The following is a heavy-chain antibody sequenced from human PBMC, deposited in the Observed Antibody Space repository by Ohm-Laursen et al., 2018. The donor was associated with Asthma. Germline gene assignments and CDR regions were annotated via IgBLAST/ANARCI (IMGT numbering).Heavy chain of an antibody. D-gene: IGHD7-27*01. CDR1: GFTFSSYG. Sequence: SLRLSCAASGFTFSSYGMHWVRQAPGKGLEWVAVISYDGSNKYYADSVKGRFTISRDNSKNTLYLQMNSLRAADTAVYYCATFNWGSRGFDFWGQGALVTVSS. CDR3: ATFNWGSRGFDF. CDR2: ISYDGSNK. J-gene: IGHJ4*02. V-gene: IGHV3-30*03.